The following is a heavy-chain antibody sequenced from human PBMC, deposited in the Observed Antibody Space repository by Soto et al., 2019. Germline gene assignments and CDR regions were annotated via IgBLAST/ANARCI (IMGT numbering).Heavy chain of an antibody. V-gene: IGHV1-69*18. CDR1: GATFNVYA. Sequence: QVQLVQSGAEVKKPGSSVKVSCKASGATFNVYAFTWVRQAPGQGLEWMGKIIPIFGTPNYAQNFQGRITITADDSTSTTYMELSSLRFDDTAIYYCARDAPGIVGASYYWGQGTLVTVSS. J-gene: IGHJ4*02. CDR3: ARDAPGIVGASYY. CDR2: IIPIFGTP. D-gene: IGHD1-26*01.